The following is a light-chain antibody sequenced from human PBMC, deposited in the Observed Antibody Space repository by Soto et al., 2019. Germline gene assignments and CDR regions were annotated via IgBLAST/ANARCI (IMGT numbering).Light chain of an antibody. J-gene: IGKJ5*01. CDR2: GAS. V-gene: IGKV3-15*01. CDR1: QSVGTN. Sequence: EMVMTQSPLSLSMSLGERATLSCSASQSVGTNLAWYQQKPGQAPRLLICGASTRATGIPARFSGSESGTEFTLTISSLQSEDFAVYYCQQRSNWQTFGQGTRLEIK. CDR3: QQRSNWQT.